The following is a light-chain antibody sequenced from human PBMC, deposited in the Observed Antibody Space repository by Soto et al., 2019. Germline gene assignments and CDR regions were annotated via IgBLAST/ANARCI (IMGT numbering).Light chain of an antibody. J-gene: IGKJ1*01. CDR3: QHYGGMWA. CDR2: DAP. V-gene: IGKV1-5*01. Sequence: DIQMTQSPSTLSASVGDRVTITCRASQSISNRLAWYQQKPGKAPKVLIYDAPNLESGVPSRFSGSGSGTEFILTISSLQPDDFTTYYCQHYGGMWAFGQGTKVEVK. CDR1: QSISNR.